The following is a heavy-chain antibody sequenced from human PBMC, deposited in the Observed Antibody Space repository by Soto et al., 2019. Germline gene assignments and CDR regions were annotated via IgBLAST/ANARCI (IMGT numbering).Heavy chain of an antibody. J-gene: IGHJ5*02. CDR3: ARDSMVRVDKNWFDP. D-gene: IGHD3-10*01. V-gene: IGHV1-18*01. CDR1: GYTFTSYG. Sequence: QVQLVQSGAEVKKPGASVKVSCKASGYTFTSYGISWVRQAPGQGLEWMGWIRAYNGNTNYAQKLQGRVTMTTDTTTSTAYMELRSLRSDDTAVYYCARDSMVRVDKNWFDPWGQGTLVTVSS. CDR2: IRAYNGNT.